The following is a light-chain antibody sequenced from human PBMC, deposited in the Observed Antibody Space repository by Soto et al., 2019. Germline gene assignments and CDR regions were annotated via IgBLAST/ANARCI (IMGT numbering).Light chain of an antibody. CDR3: HSYDSSLRGYV. V-gene: IGLV1-40*01. Sequence: QSVLTQPPSVSGAPGQRVTISCTGSSSNIGAGYDVHWYQQLPGTAPKLLIYGNSNRPSGVPDRFSDSKSGTSASLAITGLQAADEADYYCHSYDSSLRGYVFGTGTKLTVL. J-gene: IGLJ1*01. CDR1: SSNIGAGYD. CDR2: GNS.